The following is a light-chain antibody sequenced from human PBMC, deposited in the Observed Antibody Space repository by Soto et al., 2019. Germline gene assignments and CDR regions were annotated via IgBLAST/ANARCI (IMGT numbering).Light chain of an antibody. V-gene: IGLV2-14*01. CDR3: SSYTSSLNYV. CDR2: DVS. J-gene: IGLJ1*01. CDR1: SSDVGGYNY. Sequence: QSALTQPASVSGSPGQSITISCTGTSSDVGGYNYVSWYQQHPGKAPKLMIYDVSNRPSGVSNRFSGSKSGNTASLTISGLQAEDEADYYCSSYTSSLNYVFGTGTKVT.